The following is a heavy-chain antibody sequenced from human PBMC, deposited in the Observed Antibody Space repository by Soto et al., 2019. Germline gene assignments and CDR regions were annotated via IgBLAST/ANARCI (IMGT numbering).Heavy chain of an antibody. CDR2: IIPIFGTA. CDR1: GGTFSSYA. V-gene: IGHV1-69*01. CDR3: ARIVVVPAAISYYYYGMDV. J-gene: IGHJ6*02. Sequence: QVQLVQSGAEVKKPGSSVKVSCKASGGTFSSYAISWVRQAPGHGLEWMGGIIPIFGTANYAQKFQGRVTITADESTSTAYMELSILRSEDTAVYYCARIVVVPAAISYYYYGMDVWGQGTTVTVSS. D-gene: IGHD2-2*01.